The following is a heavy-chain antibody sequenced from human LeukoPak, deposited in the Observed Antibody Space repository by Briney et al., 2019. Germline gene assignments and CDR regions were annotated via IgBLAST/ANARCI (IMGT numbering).Heavy chain of an antibody. V-gene: IGHV1-2*06. J-gene: IGHJ4*02. CDR1: GYTFTDYY. Sequence: ASVKVSCKASGYTFTDYYMHWVRQAPGQGLEWMGRINPNSGGTNYAQKFQGRVTMTRDTSISTAYMELSRLRSDDTAVYYCARVMGFEQWLVPFDYWGQGTLVTVSS. CDR2: INPNSGGT. D-gene: IGHD6-19*01. CDR3: ARVMGFEQWLVPFDY.